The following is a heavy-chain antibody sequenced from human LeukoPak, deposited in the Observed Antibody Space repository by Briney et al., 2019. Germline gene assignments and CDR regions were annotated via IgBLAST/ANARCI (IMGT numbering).Heavy chain of an antibody. CDR3: AKDDHGGSGWRDYFDQ. V-gene: IGHV3-23*01. CDR2: IGGGGTP. Sequence: GGSLRLSCAASGFTFSSYDMSWVRQAPGRGLEWVSAIGGGGTPYYADSVKGRFTISRDNSKNTLYLQMDSLRAEDTAVYYCAKDDHGGSGWRDYFDQWGQGTLVTVSS. CDR1: GFTFSSYD. D-gene: IGHD6-19*01. J-gene: IGHJ4*02.